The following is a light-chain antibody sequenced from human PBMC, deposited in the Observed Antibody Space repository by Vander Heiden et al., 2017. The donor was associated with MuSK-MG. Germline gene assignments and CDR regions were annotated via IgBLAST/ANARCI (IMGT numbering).Light chain of an antibody. J-gene: IGKJ1*01. Sequence: TVLTLSPATLSVSPGERVTLSCRASQSVSTNLAWYQQKPGQAPRLLIYGASARANGIPARFSGGGSGTEFTLTISSLQPEDFAVYYCHQYDNWPPWTFGQGTRVEIK. V-gene: IGKV3D-15*01. CDR1: QSVSTN. CDR3: HQYDNWPPWT. CDR2: GAS.